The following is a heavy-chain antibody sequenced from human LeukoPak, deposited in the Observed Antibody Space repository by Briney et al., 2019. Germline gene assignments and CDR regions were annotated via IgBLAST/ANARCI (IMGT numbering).Heavy chain of an antibody. CDR2: INPNSGGT. D-gene: IGHD3-10*01. Sequence: ASVKVSCKASGYTFTDYYMHWVRQAPGQGLEWMGWINPNSGGTNYAQKFQGRVTMTRDTSISTAYMELSRLRFDDTAVYFFARDIHYYYGSGGLDYWGQGTLVTVSS. CDR1: GYTFTDYY. V-gene: IGHV1-2*02. J-gene: IGHJ4*02. CDR3: ARDIHYYYGSGGLDY.